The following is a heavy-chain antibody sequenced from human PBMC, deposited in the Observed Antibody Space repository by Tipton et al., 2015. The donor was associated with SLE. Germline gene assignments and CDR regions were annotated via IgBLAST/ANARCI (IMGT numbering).Heavy chain of an antibody. V-gene: IGHV4-34*01. CDR1: GGSFSGYY. CDR2: INHSGST. J-gene: IGHJ6*02. D-gene: IGHD3-22*01. Sequence: TLSLTCAVYGGSFSGYYWSWIRQPPGKGLEWIGEINHSGSTNYNPSLKSRVTISVDTSKNQFSLKPSSVTAADTAVYYCARGGSITMIVRRYYGMDVWGQGTTVTVSS. CDR3: ARGGSITMIVRRYYGMDV.